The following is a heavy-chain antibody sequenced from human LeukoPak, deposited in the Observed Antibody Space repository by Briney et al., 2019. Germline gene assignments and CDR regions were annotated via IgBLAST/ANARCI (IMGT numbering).Heavy chain of an antibody. D-gene: IGHD3-10*01. CDR1: GXTFSSYW. CDR3: ARDRGGGNDH. J-gene: IGHJ5*02. V-gene: IGHV3-74*01. CDR2: ISSDGSTR. Sequence: GGSLRLSCSASGXTFSSYWMHWVRQAPGKGLVWVSHISSDGSTRSYADSVKGRFTISRDNTNNTLYLQMTSLRAEHTAVYYCARDRGGGNDHWGQGTLVTVSS.